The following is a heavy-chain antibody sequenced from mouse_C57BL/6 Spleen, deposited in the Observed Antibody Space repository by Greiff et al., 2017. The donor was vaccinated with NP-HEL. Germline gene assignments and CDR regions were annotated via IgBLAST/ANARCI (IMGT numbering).Heavy chain of an antibody. V-gene: IGHV3-6*01. CDR1: GYSITSGYY. CDR3: AREWLLRLFWYFDV. D-gene: IGHD2-3*01. CDR2: ISYDGSN. Sequence: EVQLQESGPGLVKPSQSLSLTCSVTGYSITSGYYWNWIRQFPGNKLEWMGYISYDGSNNYNPSLKNRISITRDTSKNQFFLKLNSVTTEDTATYYCAREWLLRLFWYFDVWGTGTTVTVSS. J-gene: IGHJ1*03.